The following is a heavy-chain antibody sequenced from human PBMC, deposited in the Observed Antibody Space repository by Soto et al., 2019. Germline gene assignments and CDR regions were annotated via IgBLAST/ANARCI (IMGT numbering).Heavy chain of an antibody. CDR1: GFTFSDHY. CDR3: ARSVTGNLNDY. V-gene: IGHV3-72*01. CDR2: IRNKANGYTT. J-gene: IGHJ4*02. D-gene: IGHD6-19*01. Sequence: EVQLVESGGGLVQPGGSLRLSCAASGFTFSDHYMDWVRQAPGKGLEWVGRIRNKANGYTTENAASVKGRFTISRDDSKNSLYLQMNRLQTEDTAVYYCARSVTGNLNDYWGQGTLVTVSS.